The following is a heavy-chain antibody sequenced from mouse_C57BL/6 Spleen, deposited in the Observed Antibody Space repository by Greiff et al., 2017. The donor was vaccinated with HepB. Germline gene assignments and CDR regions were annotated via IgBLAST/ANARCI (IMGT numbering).Heavy chain of an antibody. V-gene: IGHV6-3*01. J-gene: IGHJ3*01. CDR1: GFTFSNYW. CDR2: IRLKSDNYAT. Sequence: EVKVEESGGGLVQPGGSMKLSCVASGFTFSNYWMNWVRQSPEKGLEWVAQIRLKSDNYATHYAESVKGRFTISRDDSKSSVYLQMNNLRAEDTGIYYCTRENGYYVFAYWGQGTLVTVSA. CDR3: TRENGYYVFAY. D-gene: IGHD2-3*01.